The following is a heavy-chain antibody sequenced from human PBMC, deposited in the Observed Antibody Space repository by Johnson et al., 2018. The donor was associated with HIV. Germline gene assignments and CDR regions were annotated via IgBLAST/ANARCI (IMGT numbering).Heavy chain of an antibody. J-gene: IGHJ3*02. CDR1: GFTFSRYG. V-gene: IGHV3-30*02. D-gene: IGHD6-19*01. Sequence: QVQLVESGGGVVQPGGSLRLSCVASGFTFSRYGMHWVRQAPGKGLEWVAFIPNDGSNESYADSVQGRFTISRDNSENTLYLQMNSLRAEDTAVFYCAKRVSGWNFGVDAFDIWGQGTMVTVSS. CDR2: IPNDGSNE. CDR3: AKRVSGWNFGVDAFDI.